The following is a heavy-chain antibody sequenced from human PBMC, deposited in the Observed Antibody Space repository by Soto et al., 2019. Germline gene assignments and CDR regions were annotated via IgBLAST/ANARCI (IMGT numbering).Heavy chain of an antibody. D-gene: IGHD2-15*01. Sequence: QVQLQESGPGLVKPSQTLSLTCTVSGGSISSGGYYWSWIRQHPGKGLEWIGCIYYSGSTYYNPSIKSRVTISVDTSKNQFSLKLSSVTAADTAVYYCAGVYCSGGSCYEFDYWGQGTLVTVSS. V-gene: IGHV4-31*03. CDR2: IYYSGST. J-gene: IGHJ4*02. CDR3: AGVYCSGGSCYEFDY. CDR1: GGSISSGGYY.